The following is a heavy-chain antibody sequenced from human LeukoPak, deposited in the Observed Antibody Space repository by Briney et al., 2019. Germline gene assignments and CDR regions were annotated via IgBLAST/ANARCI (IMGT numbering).Heavy chain of an antibody. Sequence: SVKVSCKASGGTFSSYAISWVRQAPGQGLEWMGGIIPIFGTANYAQKFQGRVTITADESTSTAYMELSSLRSEDTAVYYCAREADCSSTSCVYYYYYGMDVWGQGTTATVSS. CDR3: AREADCSSTSCVYYYYYGMDV. J-gene: IGHJ6*02. CDR2: IIPIFGTA. D-gene: IGHD2-2*01. CDR1: GGTFSSYA. V-gene: IGHV1-69*13.